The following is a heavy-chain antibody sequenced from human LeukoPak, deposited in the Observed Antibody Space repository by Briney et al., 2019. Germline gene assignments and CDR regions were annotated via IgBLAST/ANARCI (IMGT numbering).Heavy chain of an antibody. CDR2: IYNSGNT. J-gene: IGHJ4*02. CDR1: GGSISSYY. V-gene: IGHV4-59*01. Sequence: SETLSLTCTVSGGSISSYYWSWLRQPPGKGLEWIGFIYNSGNTNYNPSLKSRVTISVDTSKNQFSLKLRSVTAADTAVYYCARGLSSGWLPVYFDYWGQGTLVTVSS. D-gene: IGHD6-19*01. CDR3: ARGLSSGWLPVYFDY.